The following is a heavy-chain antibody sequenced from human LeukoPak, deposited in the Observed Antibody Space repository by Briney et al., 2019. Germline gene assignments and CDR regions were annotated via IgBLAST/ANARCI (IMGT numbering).Heavy chain of an antibody. Sequence: GGSLRLSCAASGFTFSSYGVHWVRQAPGKGLEWVAFIRYDGSNKYYADSVKGRFTISRDNSKNTLYLQMNSLRAEDTAVYYCANLLGYCSSTSCGYDYWGQGTLVTVSS. D-gene: IGHD2-2*01. CDR1: GFTFSSYG. V-gene: IGHV3-30*02. CDR3: ANLLGYCSSTSCGYDY. J-gene: IGHJ4*02. CDR2: IRYDGSNK.